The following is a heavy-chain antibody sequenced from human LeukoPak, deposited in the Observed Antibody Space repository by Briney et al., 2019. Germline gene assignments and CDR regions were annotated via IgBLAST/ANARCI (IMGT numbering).Heavy chain of an antibody. Sequence: ASVKVSCKASGGTFSSYAISWVRQAPGQGLEWMGGIIPIFGTANYAQKFQGRVTITADKSTSTAYMELSSLGSEDTAVYYCARDGSSPGAYYFDYWGQGTLATVSS. CDR1: GGTFSSYA. CDR2: IIPIFGTA. D-gene: IGHD6-13*01. V-gene: IGHV1-69*06. J-gene: IGHJ4*02. CDR3: ARDGSSPGAYYFDY.